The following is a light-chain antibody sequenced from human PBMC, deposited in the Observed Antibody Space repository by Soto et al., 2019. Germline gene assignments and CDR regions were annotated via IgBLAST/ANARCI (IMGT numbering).Light chain of an antibody. J-gene: IGKJ1*01. CDR2: QAS. CDR3: QQYKNYPRT. V-gene: IGKV1-5*03. CDR1: QNIDNW. Sequence: DIQMTQSPSTLSASVGDRVTITCRASQNIDNWLAWYQQKPGIDPKVLISQASNVESGVPSSLGGSVSGTQFTLTISSLQPDDSARYYCQQYKNYPRTFGQGTKVEIK.